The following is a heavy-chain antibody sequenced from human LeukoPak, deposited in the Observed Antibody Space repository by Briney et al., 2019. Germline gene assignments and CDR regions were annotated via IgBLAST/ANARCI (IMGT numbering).Heavy chain of an antibody. CDR1: GFSFSSYA. V-gene: IGHV3-23*01. CDR3: AKDIVVVTSRSNAFDI. CDR2: ISGSGGST. J-gene: IGHJ3*02. Sequence: GGSLRLSCAASGFSFSSYAMSWVRQAPGEGLEWVSSISGSGGSTYYADSVKGRFTISRDNSKNTLYLQMNSLRAEDTAVYYCAKDIVVVTSRSNAFDIWGQGTTVTVSS. D-gene: IGHD2-21*02.